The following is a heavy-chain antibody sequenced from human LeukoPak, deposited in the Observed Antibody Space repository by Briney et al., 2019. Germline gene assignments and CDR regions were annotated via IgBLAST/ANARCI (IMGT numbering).Heavy chain of an antibody. J-gene: IGHJ4*02. CDR2: ISSSSSYI. CDR3: ARDRSTPRATKNPFDY. Sequence: GRSLRLSCAASGFTFDDYAMHWVRQAPGKGLEWVSSISSSSSYIYYADSVKGRFTISRDNAKNSLYLQMNSLRAEDTAVYYCARDRSTPRATKNPFDYWGQGTLVTVSS. D-gene: IGHD1-26*01. CDR1: GFTFDDYA. V-gene: IGHV3-21*01.